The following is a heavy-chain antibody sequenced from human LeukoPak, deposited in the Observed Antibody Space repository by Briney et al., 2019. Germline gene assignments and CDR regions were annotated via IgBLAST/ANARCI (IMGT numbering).Heavy chain of an antibody. D-gene: IGHD5-24*01. CDR2: VNPTSGDT. Sequence: ASVKVSCKASGYTFTGYYMHWVRQAPGQGLEWMGWVNPTSGDTHYAQKFQGRVTMTRDTSINTAYIELSRLRSDDTAVYYCARGRRILGRDPNAGDFFDFWGQGTLVTVSS. J-gene: IGHJ4*02. CDR1: GYTFTGYY. CDR3: ARGRRILGRDPNAGDFFDF. V-gene: IGHV1-2*02.